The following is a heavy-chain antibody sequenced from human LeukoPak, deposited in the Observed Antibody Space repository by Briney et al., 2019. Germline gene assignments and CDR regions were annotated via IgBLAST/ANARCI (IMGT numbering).Heavy chain of an antibody. V-gene: IGHV1-46*01. CDR1: GYTFTSYY. CDR3: ARPLNDYGDWKLLDY. CDR2: INPSGGST. J-gene: IGHJ4*02. D-gene: IGHD4-17*01. Sequence: ASVKVSCKASGYTFTSYYMHWVRQAPGQGLEWMGIINPSGGSTGYAQKFQGRVTMTRDTSTSTVYMELSSLRSEDTAVYYCARPLNDYGDWKLLDYWGQGTLVTVSS.